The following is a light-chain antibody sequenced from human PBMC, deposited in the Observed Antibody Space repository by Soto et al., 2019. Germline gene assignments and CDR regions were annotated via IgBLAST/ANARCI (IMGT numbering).Light chain of an antibody. CDR2: VGTGGIVG. CDR1: SGYSNYR. CDR3: GADHGSGSNFVV. J-gene: IGLJ2*01. Sequence: QSVLTQPPSASASLGASVTLTCTLSSGYSNYRVDWYQQRPGKGPRFVMRVGTGGIVGSKGDDIPDRFSVLASGLNRYLTIKNIQQEDESDYHCGADHGSGSNFVVFGGGTKVTVL. V-gene: IGLV9-49*01.